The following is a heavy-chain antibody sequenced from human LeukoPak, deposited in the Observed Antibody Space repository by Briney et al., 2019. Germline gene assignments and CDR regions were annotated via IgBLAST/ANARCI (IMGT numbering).Heavy chain of an antibody. CDR3: AKEEGNCSSTSCYHWFDP. V-gene: IGHV3-9*03. J-gene: IGHJ5*02. Sequence: GGSLRLSCAASGFTFDDYAMHWVRQAPGKGLEWVSGISWNSGSIGYADSVKGRFTISRDNAKNSLYLQMNSLRAEDMALYYCAKEEGNCSSTSCYHWFDPWGQGTLVTVSS. D-gene: IGHD2-2*01. CDR2: ISWNSGSI. CDR1: GFTFDDYA.